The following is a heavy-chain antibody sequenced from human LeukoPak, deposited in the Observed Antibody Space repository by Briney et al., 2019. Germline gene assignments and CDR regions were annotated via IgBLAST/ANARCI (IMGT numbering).Heavy chain of an antibody. D-gene: IGHD6-13*01. J-gene: IGHJ3*02. CDR3: ARRHSSWSPHDAFDI. V-gene: IGHV4-59*08. CDR2: IYYSGST. CDR1: GGSISSYY. Sequence: SETLSLTCTVSGGSISSYYWSWIRQPPGKGLEWIGYIYYSGSTNYNPSLKSRVTISVDTSKNQFSLKLSSVTAADTAVYYCARRHSSWSPHDAFDIWGQGIMVTVSS.